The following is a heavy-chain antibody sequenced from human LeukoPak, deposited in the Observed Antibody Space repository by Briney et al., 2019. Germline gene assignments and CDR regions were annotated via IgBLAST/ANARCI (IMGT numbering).Heavy chain of an antibody. D-gene: IGHD2-2*02. CDR2: INHSGST. V-gene: IGHV4-34*01. CDR1: GFTFSSYE. J-gene: IGHJ6*03. CDR3: ARIASTVYCSSTSCHNYYYYYYMDV. Sequence: LRLSCAASGFTFSSYEMNWVRQPPGKGLEWIGEINHSGSTNYNPSLKSRVTISVDTSKNQFSLKLSSVTAADTAVYYCARIASTVYCSSTSCHNYYYYYYMDVWGKGTTVTVSS.